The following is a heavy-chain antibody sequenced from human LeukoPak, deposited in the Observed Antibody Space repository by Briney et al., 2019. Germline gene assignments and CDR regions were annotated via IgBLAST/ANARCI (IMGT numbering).Heavy chain of an antibody. Sequence: PSETLSLTCAVYGGSFSGYYWSWIRQPPGKGLEWIGEINHSGSTNYNPSLKSRVTISVDTSKNQFSLKLSSVTAADTAVYYCARDGLYCSGGSCSLYYFDYWGQGTLVTVSS. CDR3: ARDGLYCSGGSCSLYYFDY. J-gene: IGHJ4*02. CDR1: GGSFSGYY. CDR2: INHSGST. V-gene: IGHV4-34*01. D-gene: IGHD2-15*01.